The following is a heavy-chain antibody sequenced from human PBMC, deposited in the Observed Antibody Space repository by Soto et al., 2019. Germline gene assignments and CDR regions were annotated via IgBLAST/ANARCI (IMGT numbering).Heavy chain of an antibody. D-gene: IGHD6-13*01. CDR3: ARDLLYSSRSTVRFDI. CDR1: GYTFTNYG. Sequence: QVQLVQSGIEVKKPGASVKVSCKASGYTFTNYGISWVRQAPGQGLEWLAWINTYNGHTNYAQKLQGRVTLTTDTSTSTAYMELRSLRSDDTAVYYCARDLLYSSRSTVRFDIWGQGTMVTVSS. J-gene: IGHJ3*02. V-gene: IGHV1-18*01. CDR2: INTYNGHT.